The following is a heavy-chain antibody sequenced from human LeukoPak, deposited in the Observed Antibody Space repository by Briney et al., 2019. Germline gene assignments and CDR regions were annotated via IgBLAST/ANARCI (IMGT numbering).Heavy chain of an antibody. CDR2: INSDGSST. CDR3: ARYNWNSAPFDY. J-gene: IGHJ4*02. CDR1: GFTFSSYW. V-gene: IGHV3-74*01. Sequence: GGSLRLSCEASGFTFSSYWMHWVRQAPGKGLVWVSRINSDGSSTSYADSVKGRFTISRDNAKNTLYLQMNSLRAEDTAVYYCARYNWNSAPFDYWGQGTLVTVSS. D-gene: IGHD1-7*01.